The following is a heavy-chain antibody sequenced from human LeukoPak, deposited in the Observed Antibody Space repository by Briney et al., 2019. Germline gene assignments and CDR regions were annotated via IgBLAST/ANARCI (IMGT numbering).Heavy chain of an antibody. J-gene: IGHJ4*02. CDR1: GYTLSSYG. CDR2: ISIYNGDT. V-gene: IGHV1-18*04. CDR3: ASNPRGDSWTFDY. Sequence: ASVKVSCKASGYTLSSYGVNWVRQAPGQGLEWMGCISIYNGDTTYARALQGRVTMTTETSTSTVYMELRGLTYDDTAVYFCASNPRGDSWTFDYWGQGSLVTVSS. D-gene: IGHD2-21*02.